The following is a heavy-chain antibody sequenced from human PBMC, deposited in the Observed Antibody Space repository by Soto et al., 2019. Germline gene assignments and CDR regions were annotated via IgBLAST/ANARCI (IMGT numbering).Heavy chain of an antibody. Sequence: ASVKVSCKASGYTFTSYGISWLRQAPGQGLEWMGWISAYNGNTNYAQKLQGRVTMTTDTSTSTAYMELRSLRSEDTAVYYCATDSRCLDFPSKVYAFDIWGQGTMVTVSS. D-gene: IGHD3-16*01. CDR3: ATDSRCLDFPSKVYAFDI. J-gene: IGHJ3*02. CDR2: ISAYNGNT. CDR1: GYTFTSYG. V-gene: IGHV1-18*01.